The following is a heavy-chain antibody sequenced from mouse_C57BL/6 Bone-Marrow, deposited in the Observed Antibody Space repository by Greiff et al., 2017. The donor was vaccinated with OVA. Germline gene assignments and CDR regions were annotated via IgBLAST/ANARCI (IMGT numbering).Heavy chain of an antibody. D-gene: IGHD1-1*01. CDR1: GFTFSDYY. Sequence: EVQLVESGGGLVQPGGSLKLSCAASGFTFSDYYMSWVRQTPEKRLEWVAYISNGGGSTYYPDTVKGRFTISRGNAKNTLYLQKSRLRSEDTAMYYCARHTTTGFGDWGQGTTLTVSS. CDR3: ARHTTTGFGD. J-gene: IGHJ2*01. CDR2: ISNGGGST. V-gene: IGHV5-12*01.